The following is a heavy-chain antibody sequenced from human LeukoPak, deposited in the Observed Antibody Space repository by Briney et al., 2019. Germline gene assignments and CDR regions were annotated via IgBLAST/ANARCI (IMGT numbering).Heavy chain of an antibody. V-gene: IGHV3-66*01. CDR2: IYSGGST. CDR1: GVTVSSNY. CDR3: SREESSYYDSSGYWVDY. J-gene: IGHJ4*02. Sequence: GGSLRLSCAASGVTVSSNYMSWVCKGPRQGQERVSVIYSGGSTYYADSGTCRFTISRDNATNTLYLQMNSFRPEDTAVYYGSREESSYYDSSGYWVDYWGQGTLVTVSS. D-gene: IGHD3-22*01.